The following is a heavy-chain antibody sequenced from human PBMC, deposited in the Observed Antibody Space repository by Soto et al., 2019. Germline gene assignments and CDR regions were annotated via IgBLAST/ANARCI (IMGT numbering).Heavy chain of an antibody. J-gene: IGHJ3*02. CDR1: GYTFTSYY. V-gene: IGHV1-46*01. Sequence: ASVKVSCKASGYTFTSYYMHWVRQAPGQGLEWMGIINPSGGSTSYAQKFQGRVTMTRDTSTSTVYMELSSLRSEDTAVYYCARDPYYYDSSSLDAFDIWGQGTMVTVSS. CDR2: INPSGGST. CDR3: ARDPYYYDSSSLDAFDI. D-gene: IGHD3-22*01.